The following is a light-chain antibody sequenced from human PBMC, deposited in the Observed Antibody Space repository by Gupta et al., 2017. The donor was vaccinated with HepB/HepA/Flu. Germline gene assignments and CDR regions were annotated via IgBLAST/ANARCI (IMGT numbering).Light chain of an antibody. J-gene: IGKJ1*01. V-gene: IGKV4-1*01. CDR1: QSLLYSSNNKNY. Sequence: DIEMTQSPDSLAVSLGVSATINCRSSQSLLYSSNNKNYLAWFQQKPGQPPKLLIYWASTRESGVPDQFSGSGSGTDFTLTISSLQAEDVAVYYCQQYYSTPWTFGQGTKVEIK. CDR3: QQYYSTPWT. CDR2: WAS.